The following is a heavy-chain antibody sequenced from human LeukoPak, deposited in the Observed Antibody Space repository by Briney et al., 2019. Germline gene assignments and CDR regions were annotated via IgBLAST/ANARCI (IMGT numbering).Heavy chain of an antibody. CDR3: AKWGDYDVLTGYYDPDY. D-gene: IGHD3-9*01. Sequence: GGSLRLSCVASGFTFSNYAMSWVRQAPGKGLEWVSAITGSGGITYYADSVKGRFTISRDNSKNALYLQMNSLRAEDTAVYYCAKWGDYDVLTGYYDPDYWGQGTLVTVSS. CDR2: ITGSGGIT. CDR1: GFTFSNYA. J-gene: IGHJ4*02. V-gene: IGHV3-23*01.